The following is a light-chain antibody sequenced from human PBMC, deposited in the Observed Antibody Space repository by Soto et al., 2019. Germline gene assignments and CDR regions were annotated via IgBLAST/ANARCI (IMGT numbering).Light chain of an antibody. CDR2: GAS. J-gene: IGKJ1*01. V-gene: IGKV3-20*01. CDR3: QQYGDSPRT. CDR1: QSVSSDF. Sequence: LSPSPGTLSLYPGEIATLSCRASQSVSSDFLAWYRQKPGQAPRLLIHGASNRATGIPDRFSGSGSGTDFTLTISRLEPEDFAVYYCQQYGDSPRTFGQGTKVDIK.